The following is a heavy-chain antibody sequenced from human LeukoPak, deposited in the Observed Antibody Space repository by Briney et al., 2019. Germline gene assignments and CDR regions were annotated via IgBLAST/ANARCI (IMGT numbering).Heavy chain of an antibody. V-gene: IGHV4-39*01. CDR3: ARGGAGDGYNYGSFDY. Sequence: PSETLSLTCTVSGGSISSSSYYWGWIRQPPGKGLEWIGSIYYSGSTYYNPSLKSRVTISVDTSKNQFSLKLSSVTAADTAVYYCARGGAGDGYNYGSFDYWGQGTLVTVSS. D-gene: IGHD5-24*01. CDR1: GGSISSSSYY. CDR2: IYYSGST. J-gene: IGHJ4*02.